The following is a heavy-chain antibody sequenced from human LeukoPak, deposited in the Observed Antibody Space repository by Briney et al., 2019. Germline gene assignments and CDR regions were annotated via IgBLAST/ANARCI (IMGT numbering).Heavy chain of an antibody. V-gene: IGHV4-4*02. CDR1: GGSISSSNW. D-gene: IGHD6-19*01. CDR3: ARGVGGSSGCFGY. J-gene: IGHJ4*02. CDR2: IYHSGST. Sequence: KSSETLSLTCAISGGSISSSNWWSWVRQPPGKGLEWIGEIYHSGSTNYRPSLKSRVTISVDKSKNQFSLKVTSVTAADTAVYYCARGVGGSSGCFGYWGQGTLVPVSS.